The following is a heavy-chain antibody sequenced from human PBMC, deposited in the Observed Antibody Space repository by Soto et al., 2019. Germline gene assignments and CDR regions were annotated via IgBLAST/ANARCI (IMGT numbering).Heavy chain of an antibody. CDR3: GRVCGDYGLNGHYYGMDV. CDR2: ISSSSSYI. CDR1: GFTFSSYS. J-gene: IGHJ6*02. Sequence: EVQLVESGGGLVKPGGSLRLSCAASGFTFSSYSMNWARQAPGKGLEWVSSISSSSSYIYFADSVKGRFTISRDNAKNSXXLQMDSLRAEDTAVYYCGRVCGDYGLNGHYYGMDVWGQGTTVTVSS. D-gene: IGHD4-17*01. V-gene: IGHV3-21*01.